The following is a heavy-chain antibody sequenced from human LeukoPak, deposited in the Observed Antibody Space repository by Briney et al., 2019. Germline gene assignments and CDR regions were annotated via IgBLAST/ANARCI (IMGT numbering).Heavy chain of an antibody. CDR1: GGSISSYY. Sequence: SETLSLTCTVSGGSISSYYWSWIRQPPGKGLEWIGYIYYSGSTNYNPSLKSRVTISVDTSKNQFSLKLSSVTAADTAVYYCARAPVVPAAMGLYYYYMDVWGKGTTVTVSS. CDR3: ARAPVVPAAMGLYYYYMDV. V-gene: IGHV4-59*08. J-gene: IGHJ6*03. D-gene: IGHD2-2*01. CDR2: IYYSGST.